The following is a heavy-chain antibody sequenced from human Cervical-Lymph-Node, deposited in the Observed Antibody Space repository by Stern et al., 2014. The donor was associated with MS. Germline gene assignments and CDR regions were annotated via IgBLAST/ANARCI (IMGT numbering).Heavy chain of an antibody. CDR3: TSEPLDWTYYFDH. Sequence: EVQLVESGGGVVQPGGSLKLSCAASGITLSDSAVHWVRQASGKGLEWVGRIGTKPHSYATAYAASVKDRFTISRDDSKNMAYLQMNSLKTEDTAVYYCTSEPLDWTYYFDHWGQGTLVTVSS. J-gene: IGHJ4*02. D-gene: IGHD1-7*01. V-gene: IGHV3-73*01. CDR2: IGTKPHSYAT. CDR1: GITLSDSA.